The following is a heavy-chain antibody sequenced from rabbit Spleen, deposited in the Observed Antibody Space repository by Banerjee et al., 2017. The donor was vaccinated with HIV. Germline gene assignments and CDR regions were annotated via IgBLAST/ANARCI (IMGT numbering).Heavy chain of an antibody. CDR3: ARDTSGAGSGYSYFDL. D-gene: IGHD8-1*01. V-gene: IGHV1S40*01. J-gene: IGHJ4*01. CDR1: GFSFSSGYD. CDR2: IYTGNSKT. Sequence: QQLVESGGGLVKPGASLTLTCKASGFSFSSGYDMCWVRQAPGKGLEWIACIYTGNSKTYYASWAKGRFTISKTSSTTVTLQMTSLTVADTATYFCARDTSGAGSGYSYFDLWGPGTLVTVS.